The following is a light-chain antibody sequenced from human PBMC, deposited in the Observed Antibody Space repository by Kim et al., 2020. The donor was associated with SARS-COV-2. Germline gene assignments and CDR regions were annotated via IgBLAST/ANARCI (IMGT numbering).Light chain of an antibody. CDR3: CSYASLSSYV. CDR2: EVS. Sequence: GQPINISCTGTTGDVGRYNLVSWYQQHPGKVPKVVIYEVSEGPSGVSNRFSGSKSGTTAFLTISGLQAEDEAEYFCCSYASLSSYVFGTGTKVTVL. CDR1: TGDVGRYNL. V-gene: IGLV2-23*02. J-gene: IGLJ1*01.